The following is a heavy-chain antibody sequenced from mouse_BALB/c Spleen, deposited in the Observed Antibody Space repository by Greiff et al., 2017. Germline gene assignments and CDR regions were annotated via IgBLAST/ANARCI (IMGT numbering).Heavy chain of an antibody. V-gene: IGHV5-12-2*01. Sequence: EVKLVESGGGLVQPGGSLKLSCAASGFTFSSYTMSWVRQTPEKRLEWVAYISNGGGSTYYPDTVKGRFTISRDNAKNTLYLQMSSLKSEDTAMYYCAKTMPYGNHWYFDVWGAGTTVTVSS. CDR1: GFTFSSYT. CDR2: ISNGGGST. J-gene: IGHJ1*01. CDR3: AKTMPYGNHWYFDV. D-gene: IGHD2-1*01.